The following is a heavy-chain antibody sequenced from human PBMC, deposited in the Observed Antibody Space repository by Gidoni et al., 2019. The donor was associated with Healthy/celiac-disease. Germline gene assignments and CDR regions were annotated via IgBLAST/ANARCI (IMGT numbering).Heavy chain of an antibody. CDR1: GFTFSSYA. J-gene: IGHJ6*03. CDR2: ISGSGGST. Sequence: EVQLLESGGGLVQPGGSLRLSCAASGFTFSSYAMSWVRQAPGKGLEWVSAISGSGGSTYYADSVKGRFTISRDNSKNTLYLQMNSLRAEDTAVYYCAKEEAVAGSYYYYYYMDVWGKGTTVTVSS. CDR3: AKEEAVAGSYYYYYYMDV. V-gene: IGHV3-23*01. D-gene: IGHD6-19*01.